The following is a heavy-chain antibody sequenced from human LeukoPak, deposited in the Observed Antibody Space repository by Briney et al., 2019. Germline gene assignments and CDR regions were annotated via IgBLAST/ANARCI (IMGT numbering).Heavy chain of an antibody. J-gene: IGHJ6*02. D-gene: IGHD3-10*01. CDR3: ARVAITMVRGNAMDV. CDR1: GVSLTSYY. CDR2: IYYSGST. V-gene: IGHV4-59*01. Sequence: SGTLSLTCTVSGVSLTSYYCNWIRQPPGKGLEWIGSIYYSGSTNYNPSLTSLVTISVCTSQNKFSLTLSAVTAADTAVYYCARVAITMVRGNAMDVWGQGTPVTVSS.